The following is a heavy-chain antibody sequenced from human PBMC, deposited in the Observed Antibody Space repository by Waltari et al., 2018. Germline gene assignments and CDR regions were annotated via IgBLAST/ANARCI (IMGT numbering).Heavy chain of an antibody. Sequence: QVQLQEPGPGRVKPSETLSLTCAVSGYSIGSGYYWGWIGHPPGKGLEWIGSIYHSGSTYYNPSLKRRVTISVDTSKNQFSLKLSSVTAADTAVYYCARRTAADGFDYWGQGTLVTVSS. V-gene: IGHV4-38-2*01. J-gene: IGHJ4*02. CDR3: ARRTAADGFDY. CDR2: IYHSGST. CDR1: GYSIGSGYY. D-gene: IGHD6-13*01.